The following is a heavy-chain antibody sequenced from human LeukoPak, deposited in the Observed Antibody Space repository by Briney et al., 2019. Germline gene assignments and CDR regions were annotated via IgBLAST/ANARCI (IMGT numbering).Heavy chain of an antibody. Sequence: GAXVKVSCKPSGYTFTXFYMHWVRQAPGQGLEWMGWINPDSGDTNYAQKFQGRVTMARDTSVSTAYMELSRLRSDDTAVYYCARDLNSGWYNFDYWGQGTLVTVSS. CDR2: INPDSGDT. D-gene: IGHD6-19*01. CDR1: GYTFTXFY. CDR3: ARDLNSGWYNFDY. V-gene: IGHV1-2*02. J-gene: IGHJ4*02.